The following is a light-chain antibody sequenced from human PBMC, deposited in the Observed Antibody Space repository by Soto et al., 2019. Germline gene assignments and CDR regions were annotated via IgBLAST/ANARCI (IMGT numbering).Light chain of an antibody. J-gene: IGLJ3*02. CDR2: EVS. Sequence: QSVLTQPASVSGSPGQSITISCTGTSSDVGAYNYVSWYQQHPGKAPKLMIFEVSDRPSGVSNRFSGSKSGNTASLTISGLQAEDEANYYCSSYTITSAYWVFGGGTKVTVL. CDR3: SSYTITSAYWV. V-gene: IGLV2-14*01. CDR1: SSDVGAYNY.